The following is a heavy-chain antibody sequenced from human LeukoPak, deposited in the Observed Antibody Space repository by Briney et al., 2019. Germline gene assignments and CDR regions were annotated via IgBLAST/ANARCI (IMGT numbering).Heavy chain of an antibody. CDR2: IYTSGST. D-gene: IGHD3-10*01. Sequence: TSSETLSLTCTVSGGSISSGSYYWSWIRQPAGKGLEWIGRIYTSGSTNYNPSLKSRVTISVDTSKNQFSLKLSSVTAADTAVYYCARGLMVRGVRTLFDIWGQGTMVTVSS. J-gene: IGHJ3*02. CDR1: GGSISSGSYY. V-gene: IGHV4-61*02. CDR3: ARGLMVRGVRTLFDI.